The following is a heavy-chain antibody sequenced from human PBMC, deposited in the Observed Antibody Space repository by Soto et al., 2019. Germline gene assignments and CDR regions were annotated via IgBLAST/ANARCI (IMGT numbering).Heavy chain of an antibody. CDR2: IKEDGSEK. CDR1: GFTFSTSW. D-gene: IGHD3-10*01. J-gene: IGHJ4*02. V-gene: IGHV3-7*01. CDR3: ARADYYGDPGSC. Sequence: PGGSLRLSCAASGFTFSTSWMSWVRQAPGKGLEWVANIKEDGSEKYYVDSVKGRFTISRDHAKNSLYLQMNSLGADDTAVYYCARADYYGDPGSCWGQGTLVTVSS.